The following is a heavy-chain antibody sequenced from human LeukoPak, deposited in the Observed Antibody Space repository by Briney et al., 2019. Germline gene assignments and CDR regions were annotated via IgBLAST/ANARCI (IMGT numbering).Heavy chain of an antibody. CDR1: GFTFSNYG. J-gene: IGHJ6*03. Sequence: AGGSLRLSCAASGFTFSNYGMHWVRQAPGKGLEWVAFTRYDGSNKYYADSVKGRFTISRDNSKNTLYLQMNSLRAEDTAVYYCAKGRHYYYYMDVWGKGTTVTVSS. CDR3: AKGRHYYYYMDV. CDR2: TRYDGSNK. V-gene: IGHV3-30*02.